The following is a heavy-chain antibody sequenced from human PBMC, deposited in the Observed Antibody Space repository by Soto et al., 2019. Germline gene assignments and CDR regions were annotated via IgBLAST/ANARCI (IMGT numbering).Heavy chain of an antibody. V-gene: IGHV4-59*01. CDR3: ARGRGGYFDL. CDR1: GVSISSYY. Sequence: QVQLQESGPGLVKPSETLSLTCTVSGVSISSYYWSWIRQPPGKGLEWIGYIYYSGSTNYNPSLKRRVTISVDTSKNQFSLKLSSVPAADTAVYYCARGRGGYFDLWGRGTLVTVSS. J-gene: IGHJ2*01. CDR2: IYYSGST.